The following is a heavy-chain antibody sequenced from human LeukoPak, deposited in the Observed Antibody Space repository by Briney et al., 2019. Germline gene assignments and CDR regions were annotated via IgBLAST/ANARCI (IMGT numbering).Heavy chain of an antibody. J-gene: IGHJ4*02. CDR1: AFTFSSYW. CDR3: ARSYNYGDVFNF. D-gene: IGHD4-17*01. V-gene: IGHV3-74*01. CDR2: INSDGSST. Sequence: PGGSLRLSCAASAFTFSSYWMHWVRHAPGKGLMWVSRINSDGSSTSYADSVKGRFTISRDNAKNTLYLQMNSLRAEDTAVYHCARSYNYGDVFNFWGQGTLVTVPS.